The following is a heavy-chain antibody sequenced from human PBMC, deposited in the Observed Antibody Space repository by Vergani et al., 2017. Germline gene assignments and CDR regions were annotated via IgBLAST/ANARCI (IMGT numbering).Heavy chain of an antibody. CDR1: GYTFTGYY. D-gene: IGHD6-19*01. V-gene: IGHV1-2*06. Sequence: QVQLVQSGAEVKKPGASVKVSCKASGYTFTGYYMHWVRQAPGQGLEWVGRINPNSGGTNYAQKFQGRVTMTRETSISTVYMELTSLRSDDTAVYYCARGDTSGSPYHWGQGTLVTVSS. CDR3: ARGDTSGSPYH. J-gene: IGHJ5*02. CDR2: INPNSGGT.